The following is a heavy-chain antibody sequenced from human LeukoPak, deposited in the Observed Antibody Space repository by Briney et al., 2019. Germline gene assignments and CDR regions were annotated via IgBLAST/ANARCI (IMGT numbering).Heavy chain of an antibody. CDR2: IYYSGST. V-gene: IGHV4-39*07. D-gene: IGHD3-9*01. Sequence: SETLSLTCTVSGGSISSISYYWAWIRQPPGKGLEWIGSIYYSGSTYYNPSLKSRVTISVDTSKNQFSLKLSSVTAADTAVYYCAREGLAYDILTGYSDYWGQGTLVTVSS. CDR1: GGSISSISYY. J-gene: IGHJ4*02. CDR3: AREGLAYDILTGYSDY.